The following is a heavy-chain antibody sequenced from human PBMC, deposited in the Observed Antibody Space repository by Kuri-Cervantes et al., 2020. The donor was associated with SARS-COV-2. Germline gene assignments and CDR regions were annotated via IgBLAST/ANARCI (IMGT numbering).Heavy chain of an antibody. Sequence: ASVKVSCKASGYTFTGYYMHWVRQAPGQGLEWMGWINPNSGGTNYAQKFQGRVTMTRDTSISTAYMELSRLRSEDTAVYYCARSWGNWRYMDVWGKGTTVTVSS. CDR2: INPNSGGT. D-gene: IGHD1-1*01. V-gene: IGHV1-2*02. J-gene: IGHJ6*03. CDR3: ARSWGNWRYMDV. CDR1: GYTFTGYY.